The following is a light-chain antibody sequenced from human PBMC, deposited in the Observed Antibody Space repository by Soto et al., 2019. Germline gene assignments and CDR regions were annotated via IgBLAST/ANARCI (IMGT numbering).Light chain of an antibody. CDR3: QQYNNWPPGT. CDR2: GAS. J-gene: IGKJ1*01. CDR1: QSVSSK. Sequence: IVMTQSPATLSMSPGERATLSCRASQSVSSKLAWYQQKPGQAPRLLIYGASTRATGIPARFSGSGSGTEFTLTISSLQSEDFAIYYCQQYNNWPPGTFGQGTKVEIK. V-gene: IGKV3-15*01.